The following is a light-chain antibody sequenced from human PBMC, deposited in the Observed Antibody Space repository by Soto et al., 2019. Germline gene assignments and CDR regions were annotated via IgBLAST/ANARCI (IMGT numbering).Light chain of an antibody. CDR3: QHYSSSRT. Sequence: EIVLTQSPATLSLSPGERATLSCRASQSVSSNLAWYQQKPGQAPRLLIYDASNRATGIPARLSGSGSGTDFTLTISRLEPDDFGVYYCQHYSSSRTFGQGTKVDIK. CDR1: QSVSSN. J-gene: IGKJ1*01. CDR2: DAS. V-gene: IGKV3-20*01.